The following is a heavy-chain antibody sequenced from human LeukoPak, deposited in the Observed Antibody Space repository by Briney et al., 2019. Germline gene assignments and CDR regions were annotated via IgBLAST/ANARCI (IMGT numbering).Heavy chain of an antibody. D-gene: IGHD3-10*01. Sequence: ASVKVSCKASGYTFTGYYMHWVRQAPGQGLEWMGWINPNSGGTNYAQKFQGRVTMTRDTSISTAYMELSRLRSDDTAVYYCAREEDYGSGSYHYWGQGTLVTVSS. CDR3: AREEDYGSGSYHY. CDR2: INPNSGGT. V-gene: IGHV1-2*02. J-gene: IGHJ4*02. CDR1: GYTFTGYY.